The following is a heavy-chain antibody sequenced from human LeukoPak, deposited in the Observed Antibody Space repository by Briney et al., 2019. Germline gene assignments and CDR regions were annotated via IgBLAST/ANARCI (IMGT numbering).Heavy chain of an antibody. CDR2: IIPIFGTA. Sequence: SVKVSCKASGGTFSSYAISWVRQAPGQGLEWMGGIIPIFGTANYAQKFQGRVTITTDESTSTAYMELSSLRSEDTAVYYCARTNITIFGVVTHGAFDIWGQGIMVTVSS. V-gene: IGHV1-69*05. CDR3: ARTNITIFGVVTHGAFDI. J-gene: IGHJ3*02. CDR1: GGTFSSYA. D-gene: IGHD3-3*01.